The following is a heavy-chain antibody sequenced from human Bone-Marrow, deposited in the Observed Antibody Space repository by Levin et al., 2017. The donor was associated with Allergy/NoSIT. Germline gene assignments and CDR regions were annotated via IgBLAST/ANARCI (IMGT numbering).Heavy chain of an antibody. Sequence: PGGSLRLSCTASGFTFSSYGMHWVRQAPGKGLDWVAVIFFDGSNKHYADSVRGRFTISRDNSKNTLYLQINSLRPEDTGVYYCAKEVMAAPGIRHYFYGMDVWGQGTTVIVSS. CDR3: AKEVMAAPGIRHYFYGMDV. J-gene: IGHJ6*02. CDR1: GFTFSSYG. D-gene: IGHD6-13*01. V-gene: IGHV3-30*18. CDR2: IFFDGSNK.